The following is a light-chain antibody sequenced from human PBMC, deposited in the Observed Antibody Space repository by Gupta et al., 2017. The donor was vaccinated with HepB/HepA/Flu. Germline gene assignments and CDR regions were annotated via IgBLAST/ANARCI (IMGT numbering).Light chain of an antibody. CDR3: ATWDSSLSVLV. Sequence: QSMFTQPPSVSPALGQKVTISCSGTSSNIGNNYVSWYQQHPGPAPKLLIYEDNRRPSGIPDRFSGSKSGTSATLAINGLQPGDEADYYCATWDSSLSVLVFGGGTKLTVL. CDR2: EDN. J-gene: IGLJ2*01. CDR1: SSNIGNNY. V-gene: IGLV1-51*02.